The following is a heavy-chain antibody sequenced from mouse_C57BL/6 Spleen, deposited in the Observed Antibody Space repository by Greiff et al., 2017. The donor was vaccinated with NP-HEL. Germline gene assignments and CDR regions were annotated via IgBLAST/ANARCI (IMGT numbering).Heavy chain of an antibody. CDR2: ISNGGGST. CDR3: ASHHYYGTSWFAY. CDR1: GFTFSDYY. Sequence: EVQLVESGGGLVQPGGSLKLSCAASGFTFSDYYMYWVRQTPEKRLEWVAYISNGGGSTYYPDTVKGRFTISRDNAKNTLYRQMSRLKSEDTAMYYCASHHYYGTSWFAYWGQGTLVTVSA. D-gene: IGHD1-1*01. V-gene: IGHV5-12*01. J-gene: IGHJ3*01.